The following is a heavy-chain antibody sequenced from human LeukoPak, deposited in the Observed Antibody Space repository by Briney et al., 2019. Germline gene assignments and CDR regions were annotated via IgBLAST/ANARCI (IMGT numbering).Heavy chain of an antibody. CDR3: ARDYVVVPAATYYYYYGMDV. V-gene: IGHV4-31*03. CDR2: IYYSGST. J-gene: IGHJ6*04. D-gene: IGHD2-2*01. Sequence: SQTLSLTCTVSGGSISSGGYYWSWIRQHPGRGLEWIEYIYYSGSTYYNPSLKSRVTISVDTSKNQFSLKLSSVTAADTAVYYCARDYVVVPAATYYYYYGMDVWGKGTTVTVSS. CDR1: GGSISSGGYY.